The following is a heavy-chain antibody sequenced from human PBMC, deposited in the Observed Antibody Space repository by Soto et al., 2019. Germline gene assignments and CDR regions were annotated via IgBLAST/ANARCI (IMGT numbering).Heavy chain of an antibody. D-gene: IGHD3-16*01. CDR2: IYYSGST. J-gene: IGHJ5*02. Sequence: SETLSLTCTVSGGSISSYYWSWIRQPPGKGLEWIGYIYYSGSTNYNPSLKSRVTISVDTSNNQFSLKLSSVTAADTAVYYCARLWGGHVLSIPSWFDPWGQGTVVTVSS. CDR3: ARLWGGHVLSIPSWFDP. V-gene: IGHV4-59*08. CDR1: GGSISSYY.